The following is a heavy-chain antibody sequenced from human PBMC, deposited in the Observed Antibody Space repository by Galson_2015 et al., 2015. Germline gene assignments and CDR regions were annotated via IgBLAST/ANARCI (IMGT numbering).Heavy chain of an antibody. CDR1: GGSNSNYY. D-gene: IGHD5-24*01. V-gene: IGHV4-59*01. Sequence: GLVKPSETLSLTCTVSGGSNSNYYWSWIRQPPGKGLEWIGYLYYSGSADYNPSLKSRVIISVNTSNNQFSLKLSSVTAADTAVYYCARSMATFYFDYWGQGTLVTVSS. CDR3: ARSMATFYFDY. J-gene: IGHJ4*02. CDR2: LYYSGSA.